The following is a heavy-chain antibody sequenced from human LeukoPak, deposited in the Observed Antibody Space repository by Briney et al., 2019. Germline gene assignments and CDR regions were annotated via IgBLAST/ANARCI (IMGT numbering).Heavy chain of an antibody. CDR3: ARDPRYYYDNSAFDY. V-gene: IGHV1-2*02. D-gene: IGHD3-22*01. Sequence: ASVKVSCKASGYTFTDYYIHWVRQAPGQGLEWVGWINPNSGVTDYAQKFQGRVTMTRYTSISTAHMELSRLGSDDTALYYCARDPRYYYDNSAFDYWGQGTLVTVSS. CDR1: GYTFTDYY. CDR2: INPNSGVT. J-gene: IGHJ4*02.